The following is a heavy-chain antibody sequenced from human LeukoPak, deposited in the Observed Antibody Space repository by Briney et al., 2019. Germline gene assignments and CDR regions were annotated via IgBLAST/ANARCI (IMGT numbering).Heavy chain of an antibody. CDR3: AKDREKAVGATIFDH. J-gene: IGHJ4*02. D-gene: IGHD1-26*01. V-gene: IGHV3-23*01. CDR1: GFTFSDYA. CDR2: ISFSGRST. Sequence: GGSLRLSCAVSGFTFSDYAMSWVRQAPGKGLEWVLGISFSGRSTNYADSVEGRFIISRDNSNNTLYLQMNSLRAEDTAVYYCAKDREKAVGATIFDHWGQGTLVTVSS.